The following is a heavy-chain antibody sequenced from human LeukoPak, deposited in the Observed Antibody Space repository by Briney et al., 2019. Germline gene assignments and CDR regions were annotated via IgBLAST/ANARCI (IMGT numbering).Heavy chain of an antibody. J-gene: IGHJ4*02. Sequence: AGGSLRLSCAASGFTVSSNYMSWVRQAPGKGLEWVSVIYSGSSTYYADSVKGRFTISRDNSKNTLYLQMNSLRAEDTAVYYCARTSIAVAGLKYWGQGTLVTVSS. CDR1: GFTVSSNY. V-gene: IGHV3-66*01. D-gene: IGHD6-19*01. CDR2: IYSGSST. CDR3: ARTSIAVAGLKY.